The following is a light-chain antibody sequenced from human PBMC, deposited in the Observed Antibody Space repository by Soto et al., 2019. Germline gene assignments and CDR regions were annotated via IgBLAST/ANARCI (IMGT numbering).Light chain of an antibody. J-gene: IGKJ1*01. V-gene: IGKV3D-20*02. CDR1: QSVSNNY. CDR2: GAS. CDR3: QQRSNWPRT. Sequence: ILLTQSPGTLSLSPGARVTLSCRASQSVSNNYLAWYQQKPGQAPRLLIYGASSRATGIPARFSGSGSGTDFTLTISSLQPEDFAVYYCQQRSNWPRTFGQGTKVDIK.